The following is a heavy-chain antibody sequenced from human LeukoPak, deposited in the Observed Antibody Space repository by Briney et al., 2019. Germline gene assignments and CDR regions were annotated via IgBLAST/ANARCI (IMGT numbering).Heavy chain of an antibody. CDR3: ARETRCDHDAFDI. CDR1: GYTFTSYD. Sequence: ASVKVSCKASGYTFTSYDINWVRQATGQGLEWMGWMNPNSGNTGYAQKFQGRVTITRNTSISTAYMELRSLRSDDTAVYYCARETRCDHDAFDIWGQGTMVTVSS. J-gene: IGHJ3*02. D-gene: IGHD4-17*01. V-gene: IGHV1-8*03. CDR2: MNPNSGNT.